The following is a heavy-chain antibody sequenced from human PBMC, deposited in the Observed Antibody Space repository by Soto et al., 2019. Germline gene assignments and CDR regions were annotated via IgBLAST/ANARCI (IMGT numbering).Heavy chain of an antibody. CDR2: INPSGGST. V-gene: IGHV1-46*01. Sequence: ASVKVSCKASGYTFTSYYMHWVRQAPGQGLEWMGIINPSGGSTSYAQKFQGRVTMTRDTSTSTVYMELRSLRSDDTAVYYCARDTAIKYCSGGSCRTNYFDYWGQGTLVTVSS. CDR1: GYTFTSYY. J-gene: IGHJ4*02. D-gene: IGHD2-15*01. CDR3: ARDTAIKYCSGGSCRTNYFDY.